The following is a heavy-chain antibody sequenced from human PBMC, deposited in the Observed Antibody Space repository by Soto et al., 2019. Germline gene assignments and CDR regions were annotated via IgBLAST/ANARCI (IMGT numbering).Heavy chain of an antibody. V-gene: IGHV3-48*02. CDR3: AREPGDYVWGSSRHTDGMDV. CDR1: GFTFSSYS. Sequence: EVQLVESGGGLVQPGGSLRLSCAASGFTFSSYSMNWVRQAPGKGLEWVSYISSSSSTIYYADAVKGRFTISRDNAKNSLYLQMNSLRDEDTAVYYCAREPGDYVWGSSRHTDGMDVWGQGTTVTVSS. D-gene: IGHD3-16*02. CDR2: ISSSSSTI. J-gene: IGHJ6*02.